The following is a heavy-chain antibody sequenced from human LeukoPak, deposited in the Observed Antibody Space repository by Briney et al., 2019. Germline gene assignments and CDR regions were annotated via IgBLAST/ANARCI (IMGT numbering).Heavy chain of an antibody. CDR2: IIPIFGTA. D-gene: IGHD3-22*01. J-gene: IGHJ3*02. V-gene: IGHV1-69*13. CDR1: GGTFSSYA. CDR3: AREPRGVTMIAITDAFDI. Sequence: GASVKVSCKASGGTFSSYAISWVRQAPGQGLEWMGGIIPIFGTANYAQKFQGRVTITADESTSTAYMELRSLRSDDTAVYYCAREPRGVTMIAITDAFDIWGQGTMVTVSS.